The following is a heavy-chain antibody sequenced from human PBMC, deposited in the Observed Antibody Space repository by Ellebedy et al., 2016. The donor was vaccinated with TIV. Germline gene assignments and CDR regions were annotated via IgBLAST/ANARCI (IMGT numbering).Heavy chain of an antibody. V-gene: IGHV3-48*04. Sequence: GESLKISCAASGFTFSSYSMNWVRQAPGKGLEWVSYIGSTITTIYYADSVKGRFTISRDNAKNSLYLQMNGLRAEDTAVYYCARGGGSRLSHSFDIWGQGTMVTVSS. J-gene: IGHJ3*02. D-gene: IGHD3-10*01. CDR1: GFTFSSYS. CDR2: IGSTITTI. CDR3: ARGGGSRLSHSFDI.